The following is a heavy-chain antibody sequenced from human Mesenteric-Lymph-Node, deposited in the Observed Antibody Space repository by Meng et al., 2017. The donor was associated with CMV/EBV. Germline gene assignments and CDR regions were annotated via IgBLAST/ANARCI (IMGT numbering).Heavy chain of an antibody. CDR2: INHSGST. D-gene: IGHD2-2*01. Sequence: TCADYGGSFSGYYWSWIRQPPGKGLEWIGEINHSGSTNYNPSLKSRVTISVDTSKNQFSLKLSSVTAADTAVYYCARGRGVVRWFDPWGQGTLVTVSS. J-gene: IGHJ5*02. CDR1: GGSFSGYY. V-gene: IGHV4-34*01. CDR3: ARGRGVVRWFDP.